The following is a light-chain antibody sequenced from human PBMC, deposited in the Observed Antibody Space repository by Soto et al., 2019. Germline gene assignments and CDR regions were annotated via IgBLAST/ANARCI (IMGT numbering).Light chain of an antibody. CDR3: QQSYSTPRT. CDR2: AAS. J-gene: IGKJ1*01. CDR1: QTISSY. Sequence: DIQMTQSPSSLSASVGSRVTITCRASQTISSYLNWYQSKPEKAPKILIYAASGLQGGVPSRFSGSGSGTDFTLTISSLRPEDSETYYCQQSYSTPRTVGQGTKVDSK. V-gene: IGKV1-39*01.